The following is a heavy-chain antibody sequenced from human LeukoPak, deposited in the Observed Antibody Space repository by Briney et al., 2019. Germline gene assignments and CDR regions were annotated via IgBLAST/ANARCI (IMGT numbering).Heavy chain of an antibody. D-gene: IGHD6-19*01. CDR1: GGSISSYY. V-gene: IGHV4-59*01. CDR3: ARDSSGWWYFDL. J-gene: IGHJ2*01. Sequence: PSETLSLTCTVSGGSISSYYWSWIRQPPGKGLEWIGFIYHSGSTNYNPSLKSRVTILVDTSKNQFSLKLSSVTAADTAVYYCARDSSGWWYFDLWGRGTLLTVSS. CDR2: IYHSGST.